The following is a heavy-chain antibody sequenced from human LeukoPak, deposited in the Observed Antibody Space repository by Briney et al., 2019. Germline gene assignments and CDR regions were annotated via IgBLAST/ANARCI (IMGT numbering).Heavy chain of an antibody. V-gene: IGHV3-7*01. CDR3: ARHTYDSLTGSEDAFDI. CDR2: INQNESEK. CDR1: GFTFSSSW. Sequence: GGSLRLSCAASGFTFSSSWMSWVRQAPGKGLEWVANINQNESEKYYVDSVKGRFTISRDNAKNSLFLQMNSLRAEDTAVYYCARHTYDSLTGSEDAFDIWGQGTMVTISS. J-gene: IGHJ3*02. D-gene: IGHD3-9*01.